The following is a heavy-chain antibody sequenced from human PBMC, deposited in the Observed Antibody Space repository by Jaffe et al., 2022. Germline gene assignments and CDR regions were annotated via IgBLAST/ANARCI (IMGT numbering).Heavy chain of an antibody. V-gene: IGHV3-48*03. CDR2: ISSSGSTI. D-gene: IGHD6-19*01. Sequence: EVQLVESGGGLVQPGGSLRLSCAASGFTFSSYEMNWVRQAPGKGLEWVSYISSSGSTIYYADSVKGRFTISRDNAKNSLYLQMNSLRAEDTAVYYCARAAVDHGGDDAFDIWGQGTMVTVSS. CDR1: GFTFSSYE. CDR3: ARAAVDHGGDDAFDI. J-gene: IGHJ3*02.